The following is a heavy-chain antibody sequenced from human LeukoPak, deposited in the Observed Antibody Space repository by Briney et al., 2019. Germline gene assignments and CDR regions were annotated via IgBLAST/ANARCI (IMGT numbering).Heavy chain of an antibody. Sequence: GGSLRLSCAASGFTFSSYWMHWVRQAPGKGLVWVSRIDGDGSGTSYADSVKGRFTISRDNAKNSLYLQMNSLRDEDTAVYYCARAGSHYYGSGSGFYFDYWGQGTLVTVSS. D-gene: IGHD3-10*01. CDR3: ARAGSHYYGSGSGFYFDY. CDR1: GFTFSSYW. J-gene: IGHJ4*02. CDR2: IDGDGSGT. V-gene: IGHV3-74*01.